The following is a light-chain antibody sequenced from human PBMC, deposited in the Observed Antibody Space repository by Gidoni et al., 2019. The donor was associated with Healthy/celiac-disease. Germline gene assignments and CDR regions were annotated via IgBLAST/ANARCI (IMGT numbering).Light chain of an antibody. Sequence: DIEMTQPPDSLAPSLGERATINCKSSKSVLYSSNNKNHFAWYQQKPGQPPKLLIYWASTRESGVPDRFRCRGSWTAFPLPLRSLQAADVSVYYCQQYYSSPSTFRQGTKLEIQ. CDR3: QQYYSSPST. V-gene: IGKV4-1*01. CDR2: WAS. J-gene: IGKJ2*01. CDR1: KSVLYSSNNKNH.